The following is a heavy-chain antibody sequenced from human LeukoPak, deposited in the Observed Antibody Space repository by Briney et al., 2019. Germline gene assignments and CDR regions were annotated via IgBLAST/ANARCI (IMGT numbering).Heavy chain of an antibody. J-gene: IGHJ4*02. CDR3: ARGKVVAGTPGQNSWDY. V-gene: IGHV4-59*12. CDR1: GVSISTYY. CDR2: INYSGST. Sequence: SETLSLTCTVSGVSISTYYWNWIRQPPGKGLEWIGYINYSGSTNYNPSLKSRVTISVDKSKNQFSLKLSSVTAADTAVYYCARGKVVAGTPGQNSWDYWGQGTLVTVSS. D-gene: IGHD6-19*01.